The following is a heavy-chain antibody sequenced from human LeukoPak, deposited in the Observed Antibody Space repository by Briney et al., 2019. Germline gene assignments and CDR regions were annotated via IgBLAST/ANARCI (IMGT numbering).Heavy chain of an antibody. CDR2: IYYSGST. J-gene: IGHJ4*02. D-gene: IGHD3-22*01. V-gene: IGHV4-31*03. CDR1: GGSISSGDYS. Sequence: SQTLSLTCTVSGGSISSGDYSWNWIRQHPGKGLEWIGYIYYSGSTYYNPSLKSRVTISVDTSKNQFSLKLSSVTAADTAVYYCASGGAHYYDSSGSAGYFDYWGQGTLVTVSS. CDR3: ASGGAHYYDSSGSAGYFDY.